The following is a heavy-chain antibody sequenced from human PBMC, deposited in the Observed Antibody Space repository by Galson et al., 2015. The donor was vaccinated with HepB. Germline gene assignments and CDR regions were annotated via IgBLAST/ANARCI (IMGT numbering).Heavy chain of an antibody. CDR3: ARTWRYYDFWSGFDP. V-gene: IGHV1-3*01. D-gene: IGHD3-3*01. J-gene: IGHJ5*02. CDR1: GYTFTSSA. Sequence: SVKVSCKASGYTFTSSAMHWVRQAPGQRLEWMGWINAGNGNTKYSQKFQGRVTITRDTSASTAYMELSSLRSEDTAVYYCARTWRYYDFWSGFDPWGQGTLVTVSS. CDR2: INAGNGNT.